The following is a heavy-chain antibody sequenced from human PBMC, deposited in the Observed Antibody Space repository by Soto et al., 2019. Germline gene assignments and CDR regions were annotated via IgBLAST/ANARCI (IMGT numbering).Heavy chain of an antibody. J-gene: IGHJ4*02. CDR3: ARDQGIAVAVFYY. V-gene: IGHV4-34*01. CDR1: CGSFSGYY. D-gene: IGHD6-19*01. Sequence: SETLSLTCAVYCGSFSGYYWSWIRQPPGKGLEWIGEINHSGSTNYNPSLKSRVTISVDTSKNQFSLKLNSVTAADTALYYCARDQGIAVAVFYYWGQGTLVTVS. CDR2: INHSGST.